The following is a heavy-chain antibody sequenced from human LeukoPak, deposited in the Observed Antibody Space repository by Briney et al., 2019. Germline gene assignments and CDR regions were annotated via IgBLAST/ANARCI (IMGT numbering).Heavy chain of an antibody. V-gene: IGHV4-4*07. D-gene: IGHD3-10*01. CDR3: ARLRITMVRGVINNWFDP. Sequence: SETLFLTCTVSGGSISSYYWSWIRQPAGKGLEWIGRIYTSGSTNYNPSLKSRVTMSVDTSKNQFSLKLSFVTAADTAVYYCARLRITMVRGVINNWFDPWGQGTLVTVSS. CDR2: IYTSGST. J-gene: IGHJ5*02. CDR1: GGSISSYY.